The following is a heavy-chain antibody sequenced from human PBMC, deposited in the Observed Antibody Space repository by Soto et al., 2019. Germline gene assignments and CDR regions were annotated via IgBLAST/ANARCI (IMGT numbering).Heavy chain of an antibody. CDR1: GFTFSSYW. CDR3: VRGYSGTYRIDF. V-gene: IGHV3-74*01. D-gene: IGHD1-26*01. Sequence: GGSLRLSCAASGFTFSSYWMHWVRQVPGKGLVWVSRINSDGRTTNHTDSVKGRFIISRDNAKSTVHLQMNSLRAEDTAVYYCVRGYSGTYRIDFWGQGA. J-gene: IGHJ4*02. CDR2: INSDGRTT.